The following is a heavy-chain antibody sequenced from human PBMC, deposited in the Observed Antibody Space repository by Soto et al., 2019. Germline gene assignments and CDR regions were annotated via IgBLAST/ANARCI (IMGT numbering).Heavy chain of an antibody. D-gene: IGHD3-10*01. CDR2: ISWNSGRV. Sequence: EVQLVESGGGLVQPGRSLRLSCAASGFTFDDYAMHWVRQAPGKGLEWVSGISWNSGRVAYADSVKGRFTLSRDNAKNSLYLKMNSLRPEDTALYYCAKDKEPGRFGELTIDYWGQGTLVTVSS. CDR1: GFTFDDYA. V-gene: IGHV3-9*01. CDR3: AKDKEPGRFGELTIDY. J-gene: IGHJ4*02.